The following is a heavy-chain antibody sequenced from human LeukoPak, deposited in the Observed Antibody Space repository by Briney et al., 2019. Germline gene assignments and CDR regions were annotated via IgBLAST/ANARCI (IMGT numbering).Heavy chain of an antibody. CDR2: ISGSGCST. J-gene: IGHJ4*02. V-gene: IGHV3-23*01. CDR1: GFTFSSYA. CDR3: ANLRKLGYCSSTSCYRSYYFDY. Sequence: GGSLRLSCAASGFTFSSYAMSWVRQAPGKGLEGVSAISGSGCSTYYADSVKGRFTISRDNSKNTLYLQMNSLRAEDTAVYYCANLRKLGYCSSTSCYRSYYFDYWGQGTLVTVSS. D-gene: IGHD2-2*02.